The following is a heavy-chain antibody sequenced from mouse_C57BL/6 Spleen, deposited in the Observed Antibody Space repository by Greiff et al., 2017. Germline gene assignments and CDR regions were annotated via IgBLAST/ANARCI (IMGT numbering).Heavy chain of an antibody. CDR2: ISSGGSYT. Sequence: EVKVIESGGDLVKPGGSLKLSCAASGFTFSSYGMSWVRQTPDKRLEWVATISSGGSYTYYPDSVKGRFTISRDNAKNTLYLQMSSLKSEDTAMYYCARWDYGNYGAYWGQGTLVTVSA. CDR1: GFTFSSYG. V-gene: IGHV5-6*01. D-gene: IGHD2-1*01. J-gene: IGHJ3*01. CDR3: ARWDYGNYGAY.